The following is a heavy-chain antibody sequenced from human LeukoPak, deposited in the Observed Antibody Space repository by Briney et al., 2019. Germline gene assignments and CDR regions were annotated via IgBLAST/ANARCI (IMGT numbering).Heavy chain of an antibody. V-gene: IGHV4-39*07. CDR1: GGSISSSSYY. CDR2: INHSGST. Sequence: PSETLSPTCTVSGGSISSSSYYWGWIRQPPGKGLEWIGEINHSGSTNYNPSLKSRVTISVDTSKNQFSLKLSSVTAADTAVYYCARAFPGLRFSARSSGIRYFDYWGQGTLVTVSS. J-gene: IGHJ4*02. CDR3: ARAFPGLRFSARSSGIRYFDY. D-gene: IGHD5-12*01.